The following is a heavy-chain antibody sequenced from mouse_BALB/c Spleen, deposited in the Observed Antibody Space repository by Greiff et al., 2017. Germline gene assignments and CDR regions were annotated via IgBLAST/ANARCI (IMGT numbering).Heavy chain of an antibody. CDR3: ARGETNYYGSSDGERYFDF. Sequence: EVKLVESGGGLVQPGGSRKLSCAASGFTFSDYGMAWVRQAPGKGPEWVAFISNLAYSIYYADTVTGRFTISRENAKNTLYLEMSSLRSEDTAMYNLARGETNYYGSSDGERYFDFWGAGTTVTVSS. CDR1: GFTFSDYG. D-gene: IGHD1-1*01. J-gene: IGHJ1*01. CDR2: ISNLAYSI. V-gene: IGHV5-15*02.